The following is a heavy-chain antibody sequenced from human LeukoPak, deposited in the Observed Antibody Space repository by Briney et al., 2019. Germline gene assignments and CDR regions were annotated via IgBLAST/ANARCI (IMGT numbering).Heavy chain of an antibody. J-gene: IGHJ5*02. Sequence: SETLSLTCAVYGGSFSGYYWSWIRQPPGKGLEWIGEINHSGSTNYNPSLESRVTISVDTSKNQFSLKLSSVTAADTAVHYCARGSPSHYGSGSYYTWWFNPWGQGTLVTVSS. CDR1: GGSFSGYY. CDR2: INHSGST. D-gene: IGHD3-10*01. CDR3: ARGSPSHYGSGSYYTWWFNP. V-gene: IGHV4-34*01.